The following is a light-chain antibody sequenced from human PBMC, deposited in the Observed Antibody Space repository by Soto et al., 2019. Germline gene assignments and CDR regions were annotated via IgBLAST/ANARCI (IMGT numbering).Light chain of an antibody. CDR1: SSDVGGYNY. Sequence: QSVLTQPASVSGSPGQSITISCTGTSSDVGGYNYVSWYQHHPGNAPKLIIYEVNKRPSEISNRFSGSKSGNTASLTISGLQPEDEADYYCNSYTTRYTFVLGSGTQLTVL. V-gene: IGLV2-14*01. J-gene: IGLJ7*01. CDR2: EVN. CDR3: NSYTTRYTFV.